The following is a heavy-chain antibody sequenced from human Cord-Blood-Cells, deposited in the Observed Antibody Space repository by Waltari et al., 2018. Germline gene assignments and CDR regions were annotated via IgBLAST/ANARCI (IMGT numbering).Heavy chain of an antibody. V-gene: IGHV4-39*07. J-gene: IGHJ4*02. CDR3: ARGENGGIVVVPAAFLY. Sequence: QLQLQESGPGLVKPSETLSLTCTVPGGSISSSSYSSGWIRQPPGKGLEWIGSIYYSGSTYYNPSLKSRVTISVDTSKNQFSLKLSSVTAADTAVYYCARGENGGIVVVPAAFLYWGQGTLVTVSS. CDR2: IYYSGST. CDR1: GGSISSSSYS. D-gene: IGHD2-2*01.